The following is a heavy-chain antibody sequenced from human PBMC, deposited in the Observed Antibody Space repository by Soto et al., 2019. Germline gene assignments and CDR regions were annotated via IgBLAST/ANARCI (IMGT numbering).Heavy chain of an antibody. CDR3: ATGARYCSGGSCYPHD. J-gene: IGHJ4*02. CDR1: GGTISTNV. Sequence: QVQLMQSGAEVKKPGSSVKVSCKASGGTISTNVISWVRQAPGQGLEWMGEIMPIFAAPNNAQKFKGRLTITADTSTTTVYMELSSMTSEDTAVYFCATGARYCSGGSCYPHDWGQETLVIVSS. D-gene: IGHD2-15*01. CDR2: IMPIFAAP. V-gene: IGHV1-69*06.